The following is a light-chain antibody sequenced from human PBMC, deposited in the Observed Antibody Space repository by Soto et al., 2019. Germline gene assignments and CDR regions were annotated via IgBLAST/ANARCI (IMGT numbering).Light chain of an antibody. J-gene: IGKJ4*01. CDR3: QHYGSLVLT. Sequence: EIVLTQSPGTLSLSPGERATLSCRASQSVSSTYLAWYQQKPGQAPRLLIYGESSRATGIPDRFSGSGSGTDLTLTISRLEPEDFAVYYCQHYGSLVLTFGGGTKVEIK. CDR2: GES. CDR1: QSVSSTY. V-gene: IGKV3-20*01.